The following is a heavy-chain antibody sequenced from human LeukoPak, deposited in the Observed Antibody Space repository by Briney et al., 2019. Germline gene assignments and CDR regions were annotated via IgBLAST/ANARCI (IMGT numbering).Heavy chain of an antibody. CDR2: INHSGST. Sequence: NPPETLSLTCAVYGGSFSGYYWSWIRQPPGKGLEWIGEINHSGSTNYNPSLKSRVTISVDTSKNQFSLKLSSVTAADTAVYYCARGLSGSGWNHYYYYMDVWGKGTTVTVSS. V-gene: IGHV4-34*01. D-gene: IGHD6-19*01. CDR1: GGSFSGYY. CDR3: ARGLSGSGWNHYYYYMDV. J-gene: IGHJ6*03.